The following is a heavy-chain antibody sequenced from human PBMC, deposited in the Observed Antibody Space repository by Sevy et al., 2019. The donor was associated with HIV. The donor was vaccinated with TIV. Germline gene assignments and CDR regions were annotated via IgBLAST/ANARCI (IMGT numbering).Heavy chain of an antibody. D-gene: IGHD3-16*01. CDR2: ISAXXXNT. CDR1: GYTXTNYG. J-gene: IGHJ4*02. V-gene: IGHV1-18*01. CDR3: AXDAPYDYXXYXGIDX. Sequence: ASXKVSXKASGYTXTNYGISWXXQAPGXGLEWMXWISAXXXNTKYAAKFHVRLTVTTDTSTSTAYMELRSLRSDDTAVYYCAXDAPYDYXXYXGIDXXGQGTLVTXS.